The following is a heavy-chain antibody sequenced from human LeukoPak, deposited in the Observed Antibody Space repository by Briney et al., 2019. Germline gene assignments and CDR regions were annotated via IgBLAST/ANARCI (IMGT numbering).Heavy chain of an antibody. D-gene: IGHD2-15*01. Sequence: PSETLSLTCTVSGGSISSSSYYWGWIRQPPGKGLEWIGSIYYSGSTYYNPSLKSRVTISVDTSKNQFSLKLSSVTAADTAVYYCARHMSGYCSGGSCYSLPYYYYGMDVWGQGTTVTVSS. CDR1: GGSISSSSYY. CDR2: IYYSGST. CDR3: ARHMSGYCSGGSCYSLPYYYYGMDV. V-gene: IGHV4-39*01. J-gene: IGHJ6*02.